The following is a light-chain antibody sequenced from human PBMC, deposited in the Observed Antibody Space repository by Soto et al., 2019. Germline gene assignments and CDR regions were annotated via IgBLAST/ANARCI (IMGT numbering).Light chain of an antibody. CDR2: GAS. Sequence: IVMTQSPATLSVSPWESATLSCRASQRVSSNLAWYQQKPGQAPRLLIYGASTRATGIPARFSGSGSGTEFTLTISSLHSEDFAVYYCQQYNNWPPWTFGQGTKVDIK. CDR1: QRVSSN. V-gene: IGKV3-15*01. J-gene: IGKJ1*01. CDR3: QQYNNWPPWT.